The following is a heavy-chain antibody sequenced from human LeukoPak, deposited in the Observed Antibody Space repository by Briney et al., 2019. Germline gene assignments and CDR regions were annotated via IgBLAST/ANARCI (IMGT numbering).Heavy chain of an antibody. CDR2: IKEDGSEK. CDR3: AELGITMIGGV. J-gene: IGHJ6*04. V-gene: IGHV3-7*01. CDR1: RFTFSSYW. D-gene: IGHD3-10*02. Sequence: GGSLRLSCAASRFTFSSYWMSWVRQAPGKGLEWVANIKEDGSEKNYLDSVKGRFTISRDNAKNSLYLQMNSLRAEDTAVYYCAELGITMIGGVWGKGTTVTISS.